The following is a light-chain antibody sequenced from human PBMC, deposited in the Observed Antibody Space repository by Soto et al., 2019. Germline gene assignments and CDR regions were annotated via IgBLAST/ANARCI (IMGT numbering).Light chain of an antibody. CDR3: QQYNNWPPT. V-gene: IGKV3-15*01. J-gene: IGKJ3*01. Sequence: EIVMTQSPATLSVSPGYRSTVSCRASQSVSSNVAWYQQRPGQAPRLLIYDASTRATGIPARFAGSGSGTEFNLTISSLQSEDFGVYYCQQYNNWPPTLGPGTMGDIK. CDR2: DAS. CDR1: QSVSSN.